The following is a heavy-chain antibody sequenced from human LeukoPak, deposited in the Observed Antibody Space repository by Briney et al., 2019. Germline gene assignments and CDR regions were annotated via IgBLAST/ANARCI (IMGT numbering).Heavy chain of an antibody. V-gene: IGHV4-39*07. J-gene: IGHJ5*02. Sequence: SETLSLTYTVSGGSISSSNYYWSWIRQPPGKGLEWIGEINHSGSTNYNPSLKSRVTISVDTSKNQFSLKLSSVTAADTAVYYCARSRIVLADSLDPWGQGTLVTVSS. CDR1: GGSISSSNYY. D-gene: IGHD6-19*01. CDR2: INHSGST. CDR3: ARSRIVLADSLDP.